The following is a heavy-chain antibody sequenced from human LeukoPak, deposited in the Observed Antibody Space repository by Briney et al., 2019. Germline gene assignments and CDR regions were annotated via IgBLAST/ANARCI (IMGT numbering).Heavy chain of an antibody. CDR3: ARGSAGDI. J-gene: IGHJ3*02. D-gene: IGHD3-10*01. CDR1: GYTFTSYN. Sequence: GASVKVSCKASGYTFTSYNINWVRQATGQGFEWVGWMDPKSGDTDYAQNFQGRVTITRNTSISTAYMELSSLRSEDTAVYYCARGSAGDIWGQGTMVTVSS. V-gene: IGHV1-8*03. CDR2: MDPKSGDT.